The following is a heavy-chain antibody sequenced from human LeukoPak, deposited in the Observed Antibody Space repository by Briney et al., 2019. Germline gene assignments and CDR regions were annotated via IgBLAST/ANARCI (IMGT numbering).Heavy chain of an antibody. V-gene: IGHV3-23*01. J-gene: IGHJ5*02. CDR2: ISAGGGST. D-gene: IGHD1-26*01. Sequence: GGSLRLSCAASGFTFSSFAMSWIRQAPGKGLEWVSAISAGGGSTYYAGSVKGRFTISRDNSKNTLYLQMNSLRAEDTAVYFCAKGRGTRVYNWFDTWGQGILVTVSS. CDR3: AKGRGTRVYNWFDT. CDR1: GFTFSSFA.